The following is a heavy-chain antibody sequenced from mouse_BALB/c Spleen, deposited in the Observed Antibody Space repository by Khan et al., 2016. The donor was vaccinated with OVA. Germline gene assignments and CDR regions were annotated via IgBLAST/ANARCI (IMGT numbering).Heavy chain of an antibody. D-gene: IGHD2-2*01. CDR2: IFPGTGTT. V-gene: IGHV1S132*01. Sequence: QVQLQQSGAELVKPGASVKLSCKTSGYTFTSYWIQWVKQRPGQGLGWIGQIFPGTGTTYYNENFKGKATLTVDTSSSTAYMQLSSLTTEDSAVYFCASGYFGDDGFVYWGQGTLVTVSP. J-gene: IGHJ3*01. CDR3: ASGYFGDDGFVY. CDR1: GYTFTSYW.